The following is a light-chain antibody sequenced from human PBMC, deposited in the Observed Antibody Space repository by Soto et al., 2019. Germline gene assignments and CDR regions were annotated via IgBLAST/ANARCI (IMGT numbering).Light chain of an antibody. CDR1: QSVNSN. CDR3: QQYGTSPGT. V-gene: IGKV3-20*01. Sequence: VMTQSPATLSVSPGERATLSCRASQSVNSNLAWYQQKPGQAPRLLSDGASSRATGIPDRFSGSGSGTDFTLAISGLQPEDFAVYYCQQYGTSPGTFGQGTKVDIK. J-gene: IGKJ1*01. CDR2: GAS.